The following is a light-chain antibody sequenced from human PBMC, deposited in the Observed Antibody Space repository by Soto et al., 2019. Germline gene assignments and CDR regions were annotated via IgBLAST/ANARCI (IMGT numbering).Light chain of an antibody. CDR3: QWNTDVPA. J-gene: IGKJ4*01. CDR1: QGISNY. Sequence: DIQMTQSPSSLSASVGDRVTITCRASQGISNYLAWYQQIPGKVPKLLISAASTLQAGVPTRFSDSGSGAAFPRTNPTLQPEAGDTCYRQWNTDVPAFGGGPMAVIK. V-gene: IGKV1-27*01. CDR2: AAS.